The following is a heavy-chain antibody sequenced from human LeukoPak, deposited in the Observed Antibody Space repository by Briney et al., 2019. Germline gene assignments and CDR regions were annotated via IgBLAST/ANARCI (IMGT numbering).Heavy chain of an antibody. CDR2: IKNEVDGGTT. V-gene: IGHV3-15*01. CDR1: GFTFSSYA. CDR3: TTIRGFCGGRSCLGY. J-gene: IGHJ4*02. D-gene: IGHD2-15*01. Sequence: GGSLRLSCAASGFTFSSYAMSWVRQAPGKGLEWVGRIKNEVDGGTTDYAAPVKGRFTIARDDSKNTLYLQMNSLKSGDTAVYYCTTIRGFCGGRSCLGYWGQGTLVTVSS.